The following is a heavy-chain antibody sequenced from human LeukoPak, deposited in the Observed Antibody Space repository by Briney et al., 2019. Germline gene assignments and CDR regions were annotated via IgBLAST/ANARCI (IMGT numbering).Heavy chain of an antibody. V-gene: IGHV1-69*05. J-gene: IGHJ6*03. CDR3: ARVVQDYILTGYRGSYYMDV. D-gene: IGHD3-9*01. Sequence: SVKVSRKASGGTFSSYAISWVRQSPGQGLEWMGGIIPIFGTANYAQKFQGRVTITTDESTSTAYMELSSLRSEDTAVYYCARVVQDYILTGYRGSYYMDVWGKGTTVTVSS. CDR1: GGTFSSYA. CDR2: IIPIFGTA.